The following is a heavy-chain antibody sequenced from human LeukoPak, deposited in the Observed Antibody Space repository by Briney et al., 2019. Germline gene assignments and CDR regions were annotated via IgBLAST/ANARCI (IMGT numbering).Heavy chain of an antibody. J-gene: IGHJ4*02. CDR1: GFTFSNYW. Sequence: GGSLRLSCAASGFTFSNYWMPWVRQDPGKGLVWVSRINSDGSSTSYADSVKGRFTISRDNAKNTLYLQMNSLRVDDTAVYYCAPNIVATLSFWGQGTLVTVS. V-gene: IGHV3-74*01. CDR3: APNIVATLSF. CDR2: INSDGSST. D-gene: IGHD5-12*01.